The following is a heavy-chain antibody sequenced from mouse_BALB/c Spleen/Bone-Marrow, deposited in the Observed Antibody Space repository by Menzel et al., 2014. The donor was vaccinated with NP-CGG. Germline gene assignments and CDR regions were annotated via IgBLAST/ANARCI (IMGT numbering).Heavy chain of an antibody. J-gene: IGHJ4*01. CDR1: GFTFSSYG. CDR3: ARIWAYYAMDY. V-gene: IGHV5-6-3*01. Sequence: DVQLVESGGGLVQPGGSLKLSCAASGFTFSSYGMSWVRQTPDKRLELVATINSNGGSTYYPDSVKGRFTISRDNAENTLYLQMSSLKSEDTAMYYCARIWAYYAMDYWGQGTSVTVSS. CDR2: INSNGGST. D-gene: IGHD4-1*01.